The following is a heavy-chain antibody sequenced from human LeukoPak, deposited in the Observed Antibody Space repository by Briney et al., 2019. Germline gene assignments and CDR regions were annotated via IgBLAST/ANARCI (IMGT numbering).Heavy chain of an antibody. J-gene: IGHJ6*03. CDR3: ARGGSSSPTRDYYYYMDV. CDR1: GGTFSSYA. V-gene: IGHV1-69*06. Sequence: ASVKVSCKASGGTFSSYAISWVRQAPGQGLEWMGGIIPIFGTANYAQKFQGRVTITADKSTSTAYMELSSLRSEDTAVYYCARGGSSSPTRDYYYYMDVWGKGTTVTVSS. CDR2: IIPIFGTA. D-gene: IGHD6-6*01.